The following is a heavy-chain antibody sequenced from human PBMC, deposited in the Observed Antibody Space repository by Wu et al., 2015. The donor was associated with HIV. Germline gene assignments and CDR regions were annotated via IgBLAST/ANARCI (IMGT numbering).Heavy chain of an antibody. V-gene: IGHV1-69*13. Sequence: QVQLLQSGAEVKNPGSSVRVSCKASGATSSNYGLSWVRQAPGQGLEWVGRLIPMYGTANYAQKFQDRVTITADESTSTAYMDVSSLRSDDTAVYYCTGGGGRTSMDPFDFWGQGTLVTVSS. CDR3: TGGGGRTSMDPFDF. J-gene: IGHJ4*02. D-gene: IGHD5-18*01. CDR2: LIPMYGTA. CDR1: GATSSNYG.